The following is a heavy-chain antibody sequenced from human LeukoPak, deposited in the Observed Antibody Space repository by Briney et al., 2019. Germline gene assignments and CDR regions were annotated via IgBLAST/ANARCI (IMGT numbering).Heavy chain of an antibody. J-gene: IGHJ4*02. Sequence: PGGSLRLSCAASGFTFSSYAMSWVRQAPGKGLEWVSAISGSGGSTYYADSVKGRFTISRDNSKNTLYLRMNGLRAEDTAVYYCAKDCASGSYYDWGQGTLVTVSS. CDR1: GFTFSSYA. V-gene: IGHV3-23*01. CDR3: AKDCASGSYYD. D-gene: IGHD1-26*01. CDR2: ISGSGGST.